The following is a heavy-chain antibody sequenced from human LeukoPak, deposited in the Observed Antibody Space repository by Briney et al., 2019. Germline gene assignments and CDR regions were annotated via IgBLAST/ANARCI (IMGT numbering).Heavy chain of an antibody. Sequence: ASVTVSCKASGYTFTSYGISRVRQAPGQGLEWMGLISAYNGNTNYAQKLQGRVTMTTDTSTSTAYMELRSLRSDDTAVYYCARAVWCSSTSCYGSRLGKGGLDYWGQGTLVTVSS. CDR3: ARAVWCSSTSCYGSRLGKGGLDY. V-gene: IGHV1-18*01. J-gene: IGHJ4*02. CDR2: ISAYNGNT. D-gene: IGHD2-2*01. CDR1: GYTFTSYG.